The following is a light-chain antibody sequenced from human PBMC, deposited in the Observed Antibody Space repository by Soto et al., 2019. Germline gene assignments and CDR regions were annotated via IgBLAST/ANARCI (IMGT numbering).Light chain of an antibody. Sequence: DIVVTQSPDSLAASLGERATINCQSSQSLFYNSDNKNYLRWYQQKPGQPPKLLIYWASTRESGVPDRFIGAGSGPDFTLTISSLQAEDVAGYYCQQYYDTPLTFGGETRVEIK. CDR2: WAS. J-gene: IGKJ4*01. CDR3: QQYYDTPLT. CDR1: QSLFYNSDNKNY. V-gene: IGKV4-1*01.